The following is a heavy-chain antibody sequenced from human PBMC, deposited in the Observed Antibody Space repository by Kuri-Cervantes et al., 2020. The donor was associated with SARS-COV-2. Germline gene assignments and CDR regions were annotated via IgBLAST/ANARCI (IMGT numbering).Heavy chain of an antibody. J-gene: IGHJ6*04. CDR3: ARDGYCSSTSCYAPMDV. V-gene: IGHV1-2*02. Sequence: ASVKVSCKASGYTFTGYYIHWVRQAPGQGLEWMGWINPDRGNTNYAQKFQGRVTLARDTSIRTAYMELRSLRSDDTAVYYCARDGYCSSTSCYAPMDVWGKGTTVTDSS. CDR2: INPDRGNT. CDR1: GYTFTGYY. D-gene: IGHD2-2*01.